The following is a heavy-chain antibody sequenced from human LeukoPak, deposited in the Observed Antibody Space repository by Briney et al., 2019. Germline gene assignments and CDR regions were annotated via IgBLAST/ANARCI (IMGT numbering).Heavy chain of an antibody. V-gene: IGHV3-23*01. CDR1: GFTFRNYA. CDR3: ARRTSGAFDF. Sequence: GGSLRLSCAASGFTFRNYAMTWVRQAPGKGLERVSSIPSSGDGTYYADSVKGRFTISRDNSKNMLYLQMNSLRAEDTAVYYCARRTSGAFDFWDQGTLVTVSS. CDR2: IPSSGDGT. D-gene: IGHD5-12*01. J-gene: IGHJ4*02.